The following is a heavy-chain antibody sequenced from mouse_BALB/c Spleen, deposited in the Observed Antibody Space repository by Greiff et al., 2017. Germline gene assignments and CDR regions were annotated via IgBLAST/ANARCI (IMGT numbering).Heavy chain of an antibody. V-gene: IGHV1-9*01. D-gene: IGHD2-4*01. CDR3: ARSDDYDAWFAY. CDR2: ILPGSGST. J-gene: IGHJ3*01. CDR1: GYTFSSYW. Sequence: VQLQQSGAELMKPGASVKISCKATGYTFSSYWIEWVKQRPGHGLEWIGEILPGSGSTNYNEKFKGKATFTADTSSNTAYMQLSSLTSEDFAVYYCARSDDYDAWFAYWGQGTLVTVSA.